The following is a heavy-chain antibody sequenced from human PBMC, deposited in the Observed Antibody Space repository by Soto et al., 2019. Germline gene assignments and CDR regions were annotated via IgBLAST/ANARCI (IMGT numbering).Heavy chain of an antibody. D-gene: IGHD6-19*01. J-gene: IGHJ5*02. CDR2: TYYRSKWYN. Sequence: SQTLSLTCAISGDSVSSNRNAWNWIRQSPSRGLEWLGRTYYRSKWYNDYAVSVKSRITINPDTSKNQFSLQLNSVTPEDTAVYYCAREGISVDGLRWFDLWGQGTLVIVSS. CDR3: AREGISVDGLRWFDL. V-gene: IGHV6-1*01. CDR1: GDSVSSNRNA.